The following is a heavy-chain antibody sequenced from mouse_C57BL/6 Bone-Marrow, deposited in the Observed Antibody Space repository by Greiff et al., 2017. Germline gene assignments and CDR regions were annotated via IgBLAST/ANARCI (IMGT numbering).Heavy chain of an antibody. D-gene: IGHD2-14*01. V-gene: IGHV1-55*01. CDR1: GYTFPSYW. CDR3: ARMAYDGAWFAY. Sequence: QVQLQQPGAELVKPGASVKMSCKASGYTFPSYWITWVKQRPGQGLEWIGDIYPGSGSTNYNEKFKSKATLTVDTSSSTAYMQLSSLTSEDSAVYYCARMAYDGAWFAYWGQGTLVTVSA. CDR2: IYPGSGST. J-gene: IGHJ3*01.